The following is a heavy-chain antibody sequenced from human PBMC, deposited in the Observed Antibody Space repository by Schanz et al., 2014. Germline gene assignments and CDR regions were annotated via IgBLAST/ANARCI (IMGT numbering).Heavy chain of an antibody. CDR1: GFIFNDYY. V-gene: IGHV3-11*04. J-gene: IGHJ4*02. Sequence: QVQLVESGGGLVKPGGSLRLSCAASGFIFNDYYMNWIRQAPGKGLEWVSRIQSDGSITAYADSVKGRFTISRDNAKNSLYLQINSLRDEATAVYYCARDHASAWYTVDYWGQGTLVTVSS. CDR2: IQSDGSIT. D-gene: IGHD6-19*01. CDR3: ARDHASAWYTVDY.